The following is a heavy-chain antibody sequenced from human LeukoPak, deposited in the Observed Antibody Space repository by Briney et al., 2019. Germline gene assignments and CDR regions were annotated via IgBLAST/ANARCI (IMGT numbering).Heavy chain of an antibody. Sequence: GSLRLSCAASGFTFSRNGMHWVRQAPGKGLEWVAVISYDGSDKYYADSVKGRFTISRDNSKNTLYLQMNSLRTEDTAVYYCAKDFSGKWSVDHWGQGTLVTVSS. V-gene: IGHV3-30*18. CDR3: AKDFSGKWSVDH. J-gene: IGHJ4*02. CDR1: GFTFSRNG. CDR2: ISYDGSDK. D-gene: IGHD2-15*01.